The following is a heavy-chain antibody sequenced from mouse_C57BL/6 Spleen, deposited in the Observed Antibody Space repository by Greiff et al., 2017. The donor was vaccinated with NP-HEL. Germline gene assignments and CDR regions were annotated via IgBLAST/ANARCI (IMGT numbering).Heavy chain of an antibody. D-gene: IGHD4-1*01. CDR2: ISYDGSN. CDR1: GYSITSGYY. J-gene: IGHJ2*01. V-gene: IGHV3-6*01. CDR3: ALTGTEIDY. Sequence: EVKLMESGPGLVKPSQSLSLTCSVTGYSITSGYYWNWIRQFPGNKLEWMGYISYDGSNNYNPSLKNRISITRDTSKNQFFLKLNSVTTEDTATYYCALTGTEIDYWGQGTTLTVSS.